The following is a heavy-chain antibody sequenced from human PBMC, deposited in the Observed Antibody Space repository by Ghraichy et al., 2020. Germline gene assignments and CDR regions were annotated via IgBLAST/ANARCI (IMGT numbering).Heavy chain of an antibody. CDR2: ISGSGGST. CDR3: ARLSTVTTQTYYYGMDV. V-gene: IGHV3-23*01. CDR1: GFTFSSYA. Sequence: GGSLRLSCEASGFTFSSYAMSWVRQAPGKGLEWVSAISGSGGSTYYADSVKGRFTISRDNSKNTLYLQMNGLRAEDTAVYYCARLSTVTTQTYYYGMDVWGQGTTVTVSS. J-gene: IGHJ6*02. D-gene: IGHD4-17*01.